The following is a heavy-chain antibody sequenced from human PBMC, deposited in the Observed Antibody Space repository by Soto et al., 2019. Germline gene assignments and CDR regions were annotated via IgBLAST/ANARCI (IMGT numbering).Heavy chain of an antibody. CDR1: GYTFTSYA. Sequence: ASVKVSCKASGYTFTSYALHWVRQAPGQRLQWMGWINAGNGNTKYSQNFQGRVTITRDTSASTAYMELSSLRSEDTAVYYCALSAAGQYYFDYWGQGTLVTAPQ. CDR2: INAGNGNT. V-gene: IGHV1-3*01. J-gene: IGHJ4*02. D-gene: IGHD6-13*01. CDR3: ALSAAGQYYFDY.